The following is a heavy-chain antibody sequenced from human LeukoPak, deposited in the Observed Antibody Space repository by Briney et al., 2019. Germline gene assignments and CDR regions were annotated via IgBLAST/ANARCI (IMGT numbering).Heavy chain of an antibody. J-gene: IGHJ4*02. D-gene: IGHD2-2*02. CDR3: AKDVLGYCSSTSCYTFDY. Sequence: GGSLRLSCAASGFTFSGYAMSWVRQAPGKGLEWVAVIWYGGSNKYYADSVKGRFTISRDNSKNTLYLQMNSLRAEDTAVYYCAKDVLGYCSSTSCYTFDYWGQGTLVTVSS. V-gene: IGHV3-30*02. CDR1: GFTFSGYA. CDR2: IWYGGSNK.